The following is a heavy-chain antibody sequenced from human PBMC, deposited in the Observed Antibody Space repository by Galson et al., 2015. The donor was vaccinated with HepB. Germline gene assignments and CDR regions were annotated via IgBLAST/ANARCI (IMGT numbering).Heavy chain of an antibody. CDR2: IFPGDSDT. J-gene: IGHJ4*02. Sequence: QSGAEVKKPGESLKISCKGSGYWFSRYWIAWVRQMPGKGLEWMGIIFPGDSDTRYSPSFQDQVTISADNSISTAYLQWSSLKASDTAVYYCARADWTMVDPYYLGYWGQGTLVTVAS. CDR3: ARADWTMVDPYYLGY. V-gene: IGHV5-51*01. CDR1: GYWFSRYW. D-gene: IGHD4/OR15-4a*01.